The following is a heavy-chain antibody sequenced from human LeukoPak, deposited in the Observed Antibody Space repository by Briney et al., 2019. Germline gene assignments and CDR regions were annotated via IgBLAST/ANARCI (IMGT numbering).Heavy chain of an antibody. V-gene: IGHV1-2*02. CDR1: GYTFTGYY. CDR2: INPNSGGT. CDR3: ARGPNSSGWFTGSRGAFDI. D-gene: IGHD6-19*01. J-gene: IGHJ3*02. Sequence: ASVKVSCKASGYTFTGYYMHWVRPAPGQGLEWMGWINPNSGGTNYAQKFQGRVTMTRDTSISTAYMELSRLRSDDTAVYYCARGPNSSGWFTGSRGAFDIWGQGTMVTVSS.